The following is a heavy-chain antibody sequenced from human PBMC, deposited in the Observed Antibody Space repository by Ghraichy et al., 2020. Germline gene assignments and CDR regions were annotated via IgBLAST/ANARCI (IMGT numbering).Heavy chain of an antibody. J-gene: IGHJ4*02. Sequence: GSLRLSCAASGFTFSSYSMNWVRQAPGKGLEWVSSISSSSSYIYYADSVKGRFTISRDNVKNSLYLQMNSLRDEDTAVYYCARDSYYDFWSGYYGLDYWGQGTLVTVSS. CDR2: ISSSSSYI. CDR3: ARDSYYDFWSGYYGLDY. D-gene: IGHD3-3*01. CDR1: GFTFSSYS. V-gene: IGHV3-21*01.